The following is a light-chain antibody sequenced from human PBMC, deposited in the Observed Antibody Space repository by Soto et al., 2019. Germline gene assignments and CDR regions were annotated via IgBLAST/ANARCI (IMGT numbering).Light chain of an antibody. CDR2: EVS. V-gene: IGLV2-8*01. Sequence: QSVLTQPPSASGSPGQSVTISCTGTSSDVGGYNYVSWYQQHPGKAPKVMIYEVSKRPSGVPDRFSGSKSGNTASLTVSGLQADDEGDYYCSSYAGNYNVIFGGGTKVTVL. CDR1: SSDVGGYNY. CDR3: SSYAGNYNVI. J-gene: IGLJ2*01.